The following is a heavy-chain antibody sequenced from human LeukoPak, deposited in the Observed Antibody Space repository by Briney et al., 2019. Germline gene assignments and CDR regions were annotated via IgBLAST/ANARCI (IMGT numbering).Heavy chain of an antibody. CDR2: IYISGST. CDR1: GGSTSNYY. CDR3: AGELSTNSYQYYGMDV. Sequence: SENLSRNCTVSGGSTSNYYWNWIRQPAGKGLEWIGRIYISGSTKYNPSLESRVTMSVDTSKNQLSLNVASVTAADTAVYYCAGELSTNSYQYYGMDVWGQGTTVTVSS. V-gene: IGHV4-4*07. D-gene: IGHD3-16*02. J-gene: IGHJ6*01.